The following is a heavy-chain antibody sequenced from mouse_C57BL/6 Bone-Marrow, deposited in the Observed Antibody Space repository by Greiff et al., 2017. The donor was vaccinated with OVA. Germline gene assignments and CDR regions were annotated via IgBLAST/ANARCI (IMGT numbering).Heavy chain of an antibody. J-gene: IGHJ3*01. D-gene: IGHD4-1*01. CDR1: GFSLSTFGMG. CDR3: ARNPNWDSFAY. CDR2: IWWDADK. V-gene: IGHV8-8*01. Sequence: QVTLKVSGPGILQPSQTLSLTCSFSGFSLSTFGMGVGWIRQPSGKGLEWLAHIWWDADKYYNPALKSRLTISKDTSKNQVFLKIVNVDTADTATYYCARNPNWDSFAYWGQGTLVTVSA.